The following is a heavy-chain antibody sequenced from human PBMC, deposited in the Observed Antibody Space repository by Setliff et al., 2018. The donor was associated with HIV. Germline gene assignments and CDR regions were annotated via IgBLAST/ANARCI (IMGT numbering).Heavy chain of an antibody. CDR3: ARGGAVAGTGYYYYMDV. V-gene: IGHV4-4*08. CDR1: GGSISSYY. Sequence: PSETLSLTCTVSGGSISSYYWSWIRQPPGKGLEWIGYIYTSGSTNYNPSLKSRVTVSVDTSKNQFSLKLSSVTAADTAVYYCARGGAVAGTGYYYYMDVWGKGTTVTVS. J-gene: IGHJ6*03. D-gene: IGHD6-19*01. CDR2: IYTSGST.